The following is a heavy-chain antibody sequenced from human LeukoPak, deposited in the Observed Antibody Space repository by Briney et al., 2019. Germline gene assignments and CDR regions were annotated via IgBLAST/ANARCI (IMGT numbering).Heavy chain of an antibody. D-gene: IGHD4-17*01. CDR1: GFTFSSYA. J-gene: IGHJ1*01. Sequence: PGGSLRLSCAASGFTFSSYAMSWVRQAPGKGLEWVSSISSSSSYIYYADSVKGRFTISRDNAKNSLYVQMNSMRAEDTAVYYCVRDMTTATTCYLQHWGQGTLVTVSS. CDR2: ISSSSSYI. V-gene: IGHV3-21*01. CDR3: VRDMTTATTCYLQH.